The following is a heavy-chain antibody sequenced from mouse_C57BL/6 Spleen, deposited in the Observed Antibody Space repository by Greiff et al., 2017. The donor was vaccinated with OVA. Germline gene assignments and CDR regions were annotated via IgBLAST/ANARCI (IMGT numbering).Heavy chain of an antibody. CDR2: INPNNGGT. V-gene: IGHV1-26*01. D-gene: IGHD1-1*01. CDR3: ARGLRSYAMDY. Sequence: VQLQHSGPELVPPGASVKISCKASGYTFTDSYMNWVKQSHGKSLEWIGDINPNNGGTSYNQKFKGKATLTVDKSSSTAYMELRSLTSEDSAVYYCARGLRSYAMDYWGQGTSVTVSS. J-gene: IGHJ4*01. CDR1: GYTFTDSY.